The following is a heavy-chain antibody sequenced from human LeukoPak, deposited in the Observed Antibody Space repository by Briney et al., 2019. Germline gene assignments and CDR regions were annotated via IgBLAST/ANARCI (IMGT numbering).Heavy chain of an antibody. CDR3: ARGRYYYDSSGPKSRYYFDY. CDR1: GFTLSSYR. J-gene: IGHJ4*02. D-gene: IGHD3-22*01. CDR2: ISNSSSYI. Sequence: GGSLRLSCAASGFTLSSYRMNWVRQAPGKGLEWVSFISNSSSYIYYGDSVKGRFTISRDNAKNSLYLQMNSLRAEDTALYYCARGRYYYDSSGPKSRYYFDYWGQGTLVTVSS. V-gene: IGHV3-21*01.